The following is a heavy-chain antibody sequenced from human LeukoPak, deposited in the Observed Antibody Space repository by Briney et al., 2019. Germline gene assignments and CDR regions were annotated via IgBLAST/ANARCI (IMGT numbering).Heavy chain of an antibody. V-gene: IGHV4-59*01. CDR2: IYYSGST. CDR3: ARGRGWLQSTPFDY. J-gene: IGHJ4*02. Sequence: PSETLSLTGTVSGDSISTYYWSWIRQPPGKGLEWVGYIYYSGSTNYNPSLKSRVTMSVDTSKNQFSLKLSSVTAADTAVYYCARGRGWLQSTPFDYWGQGTLVTVSS. CDR1: GDSISTYY. D-gene: IGHD5-24*01.